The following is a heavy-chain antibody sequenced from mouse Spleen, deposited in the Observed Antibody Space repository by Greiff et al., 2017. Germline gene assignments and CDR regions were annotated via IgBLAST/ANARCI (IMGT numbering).Heavy chain of an antibody. CDR3: ARQLGRNWYFDV. CDR1: GFTFSSYA. V-gene: IGHV5-9*01. D-gene: IGHD4-1*01. Sequence: EVMLVESGGGLVKLGGSLKLSCAASGFTFSSYAMSWVRQTPEKRLEWVATISSGGGNTYYPDSVKGRFTISRDNAKNTLYLQMSSLKSEDTAMYYCARQLGRNWYFDVWGAGTTVTVSS. CDR2: ISSGGGNT. J-gene: IGHJ1*01.